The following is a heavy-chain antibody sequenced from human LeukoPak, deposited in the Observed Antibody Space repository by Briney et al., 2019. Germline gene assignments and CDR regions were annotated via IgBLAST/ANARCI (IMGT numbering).Heavy chain of an antibody. CDR2: ISYDGSNK. V-gene: IGHV3-30-3*01. J-gene: IGHJ2*01. D-gene: IGHD3-22*01. CDR1: GFTFRSYA. Sequence: GGSLRLSCAASGFTFRSYAMHWVRQAPGKGLEWVAVISYDGSNKYYADSVKGRFTISRDNSKNTLYLQMNSLRAEDTAVYYCAREAYYYDSSGYYHYWYFDLWGRGTLVTVSS. CDR3: AREAYYYDSSGYYHYWYFDL.